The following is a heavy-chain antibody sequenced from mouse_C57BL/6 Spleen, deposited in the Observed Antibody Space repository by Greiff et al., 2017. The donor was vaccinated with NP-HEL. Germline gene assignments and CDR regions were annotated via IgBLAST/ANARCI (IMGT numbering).Heavy chain of an antibody. CDR1: GYTFTDYY. D-gene: IGHD1-1*01. V-gene: IGHV1-26*01. J-gene: IGHJ1*03. Sequence: EVQLQQSGPELVKPGASVKISCKASGYTFTDYYMNWVKQSHGKSLEWIGDINPNNGGTSYNQKLKGKATLTVDKSSSTAYMELRSLTSEDSAVYYCVRTVDQYFDVWGTGTTVTVSS. CDR2: INPNNGGT. CDR3: VRTVDQYFDV.